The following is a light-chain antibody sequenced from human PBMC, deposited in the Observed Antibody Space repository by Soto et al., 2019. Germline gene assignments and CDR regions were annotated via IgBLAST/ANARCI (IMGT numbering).Light chain of an antibody. Sequence: DIVLTQSPGTLSLSPGERATLSCRASQTVSSTYVAWYQQKPGQTPNLLIYEASTRATGIPDRFSGSRSGTDYTLTIDRLEPEDFAVYYCQQYGNSPQTFGQGTKVEIK. V-gene: IGKV3-20*01. CDR3: QQYGNSPQT. CDR2: EAS. CDR1: QTVSSTY. J-gene: IGKJ1*01.